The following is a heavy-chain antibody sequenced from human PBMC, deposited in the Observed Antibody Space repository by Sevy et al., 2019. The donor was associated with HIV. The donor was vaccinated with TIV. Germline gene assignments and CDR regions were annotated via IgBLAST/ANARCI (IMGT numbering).Heavy chain of an antibody. CDR2: SKDKPDRYTT. V-gene: IGHV3-72*01. J-gene: IGHJ6*02. CDR3: ARDGRNYRFMDV. CDR1: GFIFSDHH. Sequence: GGSLRLSCAASGFIFSDHHMDWVRQAPGKGLEWVGRSKDKPDRYTTQYAASVKGRFTISRDVTKNLLFLEMNSLKTEDTAVYYCARDGRNYRFMDVWGQGTTVTVSS. D-gene: IGHD3-10*01.